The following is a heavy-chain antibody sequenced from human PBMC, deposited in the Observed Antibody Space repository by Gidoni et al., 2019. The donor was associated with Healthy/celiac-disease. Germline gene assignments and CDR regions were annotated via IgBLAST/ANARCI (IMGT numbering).Heavy chain of an antibody. J-gene: IGHJ3*02. CDR3: ARELGYCSGGSCYEGFSDAFDI. CDR1: GGSFSGSY. D-gene: IGHD2-15*01. Sequence: QVQLQQWGAGLLKPSETLSLTSAVHGGSFSGSYWSWTRQPPGKGLGWIGEINHSGSTNYTPSLKCRVTISVDTSKNQFSLKLSSVTAADTAVYYCARELGYCSGGSCYEGFSDAFDIWGQGTMVTVSS. CDR2: INHSGST. V-gene: IGHV4-34*01.